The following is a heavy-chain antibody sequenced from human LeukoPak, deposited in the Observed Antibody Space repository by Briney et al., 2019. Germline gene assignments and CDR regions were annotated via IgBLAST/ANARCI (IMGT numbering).Heavy chain of an antibody. CDR2: FYYSGST. J-gene: IGHJ4*02. Sequence: SETLSLTCTVSGGSLSDYYWSWIRQPPGKELEWIGDFYYSGSTNYHPSLKSRVTISVDTSKNQFSLKLSSVTAADTAVYYCARRNARYFNYWGQGTLVTVSS. CDR1: GGSLSDYY. CDR3: ARRNARYFNY. V-gene: IGHV4-59*08. D-gene: IGHD1-1*01.